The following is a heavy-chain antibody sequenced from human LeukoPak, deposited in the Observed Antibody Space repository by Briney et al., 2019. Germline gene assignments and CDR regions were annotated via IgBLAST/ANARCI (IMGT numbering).Heavy chain of an antibody. CDR3: AKDFGGAGSYHCPFDY. V-gene: IGHV3-7*03. CDR1: GFTFSSNW. CDR2: IKQDESEK. D-gene: IGHD3-10*01. J-gene: IGHJ4*02. Sequence: GGSLRLSCIDSGFTFSSNWMAWVRQAPGKGLEWVANIKQDESEKYYLGSVKGRFTISRDNAKDTLYLQMNSLRAEDTAVYYCAKDFGGAGSYHCPFDYWGQGTLVTVSS.